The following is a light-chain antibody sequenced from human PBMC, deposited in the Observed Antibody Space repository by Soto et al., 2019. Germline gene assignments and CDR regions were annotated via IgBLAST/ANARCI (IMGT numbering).Light chain of an antibody. CDR2: GNN. CDR1: SSNIGNNY. V-gene: IGLV1-51*01. J-gene: IGLJ2*01. Sequence: QSVLTQPPSVSAAPGQKVTISCSGSSSNIGNNYVSWYQQLPGTAPKLLIYGNNKRPSGIPDRFSGSKSGTSATLGITGLQTGDEADYYCGTWDSSLSAGGVFGGGTKVTVL. CDR3: GTWDSSLSAGGV.